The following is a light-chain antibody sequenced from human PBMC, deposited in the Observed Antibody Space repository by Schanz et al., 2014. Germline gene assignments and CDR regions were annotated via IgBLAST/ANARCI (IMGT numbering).Light chain of an antibody. CDR1: SSNIGAGYD. V-gene: IGLV1-40*01. Sequence: SVLTQPPSVSGAPGQRVTISCTGSSSNIGAGYDVHWYQQLPGTAPKLLIYGNSNPASGVPDRFSGSKSGTSASLAITGLQAEDEADYYCQSLDSSLSNSIVFGGGTKLTVL. CDR3: QSLDSSLSNSIV. CDR2: GNS. J-gene: IGLJ3*02.